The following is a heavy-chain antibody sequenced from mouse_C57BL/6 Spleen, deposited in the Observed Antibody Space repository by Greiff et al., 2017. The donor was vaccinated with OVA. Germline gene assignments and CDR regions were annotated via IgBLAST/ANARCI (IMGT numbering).Heavy chain of an antibody. V-gene: IGHV3-5*01. J-gene: IGHJ4*01. CDR3: AREGYDYAMDY. CDR1: GISITTGNYR. Sequence: EVQLQQSGPGLVKPSQTVFLTCTVTGISITTGNYRWSWIRQFPGNKLEWIGYIYYSGTITYNPSLTSRTTITRDTPKNQFFLEMNSLTAEDTATYYCAREGYDYAMDYWGQGTSVTVSS. CDR2: IYYSGTI. D-gene: IGHD3-2*02.